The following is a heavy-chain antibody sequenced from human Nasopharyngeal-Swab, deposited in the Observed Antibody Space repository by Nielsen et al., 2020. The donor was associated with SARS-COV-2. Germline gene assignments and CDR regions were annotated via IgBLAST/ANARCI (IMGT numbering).Heavy chain of an antibody. CDR1: GGSISRGGYY. CDR2: IYYSGST. D-gene: IGHD3-16*02. CDR3: ARGLRDYVWGSYRSYFDY. Sequence: TLSLTCTVSGGSISRGGYYWRWIRQHPGKGLEWIGYIYYSGSTYYNPSLKSRVTISVDTSKNQFSLKLSSVTAADTAVYYCARGLRDYVWGSYRSYFDYWGQGTLVTVSS. V-gene: IGHV4-31*03. J-gene: IGHJ4*02.